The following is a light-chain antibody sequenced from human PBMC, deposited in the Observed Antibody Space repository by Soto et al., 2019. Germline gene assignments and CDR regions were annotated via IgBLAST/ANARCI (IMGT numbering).Light chain of an antibody. Sequence: DIQLTQSPSFLSASVGDRVTITCRASQGISSFLAWYQHKPGKAPKLLIYAASTLQSGVPSRFSGSGSGTEFSLTISSLQPEDFATYYCQQVNSYPWKFGQGTKVDVK. CDR1: QGISSF. CDR3: QQVNSYPWK. CDR2: AAS. V-gene: IGKV1-9*01. J-gene: IGKJ1*01.